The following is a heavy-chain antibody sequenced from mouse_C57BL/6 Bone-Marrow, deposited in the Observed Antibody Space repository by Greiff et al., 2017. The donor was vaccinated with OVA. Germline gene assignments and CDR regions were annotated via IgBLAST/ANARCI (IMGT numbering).Heavy chain of an antibody. CDR2: IRNKANNHAT. J-gene: IGHJ1*03. CDR3: TRPITTVVARYFDV. V-gene: IGHV6-6*01. D-gene: IGHD1-1*01. CDR1: GFTFSDAW. Sequence: EVKLEESGGGLVQPGGSMKLSCAASGFTFSDAWMDWVRQSPEKGLEWVAEIRNKANNHATYYAESVKGRFTISRDDSKSSVYLQMNSLRAEDTGIYYCTRPITTVVARYFDVWGTGTTVTVSS.